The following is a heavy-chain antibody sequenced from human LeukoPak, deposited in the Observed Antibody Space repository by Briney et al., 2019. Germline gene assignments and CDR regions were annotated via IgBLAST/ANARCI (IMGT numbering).Heavy chain of an antibody. CDR1: GFTFDYYA. CDR2: VSFDVSNK. Sequence: GGSLRLSCAASGFTFDYYAMHWVRQAPGKGLEWVAVVSFDVSNKYYADSVKGRFTISRDNSKNTLYLQMNSLRAEDTAVYYCARDKQQLAVFDYWGQGTLVTVSS. CDR3: ARDKQQLAVFDY. J-gene: IGHJ4*02. D-gene: IGHD6-13*01. V-gene: IGHV3-30-3*01.